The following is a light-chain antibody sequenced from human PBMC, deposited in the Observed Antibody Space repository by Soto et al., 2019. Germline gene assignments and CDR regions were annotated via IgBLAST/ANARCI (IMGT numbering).Light chain of an antibody. V-gene: IGKV3-15*01. CDR1: QSVSGN. Sequence: EIVMTQSPATLSVSPGERATLSCRASQSVSGNLAWYQQKPGQAPKVLIYGASTRATGVPARFTGSGSGTEFTLNISSLQSEDFAVYYCNQHNNWPYTFGHGTKLEIK. CDR2: GAS. J-gene: IGKJ2*01. CDR3: NQHNNWPYT.